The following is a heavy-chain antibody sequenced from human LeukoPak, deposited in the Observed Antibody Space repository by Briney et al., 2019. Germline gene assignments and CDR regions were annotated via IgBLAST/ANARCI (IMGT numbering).Heavy chain of an antibody. CDR3: ARRLGGYYYYMDV. CDR2: ISAYNGNT. V-gene: IGHV1-18*01. J-gene: IGHJ6*03. D-gene: IGHD3-16*01. CDR1: GYSFSSYG. Sequence: ASVKVSCKASGYSFSSYGITWVRQAPGQGLEWMGWISAYNGNTNYAQKLQGRVTMTTDTSTSTAYMELRSLRSDDTAVYYCARRLGGYYYYMDVWGKGTTVTVSS.